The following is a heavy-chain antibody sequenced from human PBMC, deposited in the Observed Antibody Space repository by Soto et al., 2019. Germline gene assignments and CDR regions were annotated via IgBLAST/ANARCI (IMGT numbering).Heavy chain of an antibody. Sequence: GGSLRLSCAASGFTFSSYGMHWVRQAPGKGLEWVAVISYDGSNKYYADSVKGRFTISRDNSKNTLYLQMNSLRAEDTAVYYCAKDRSPLTRVRTYNDYWGQGTLVTVSS. V-gene: IGHV3-30*18. CDR1: GFTFSSYG. CDR2: ISYDGSNK. J-gene: IGHJ4*02. CDR3: AKDRSPLTRVRTYNDY. D-gene: IGHD3-9*01.